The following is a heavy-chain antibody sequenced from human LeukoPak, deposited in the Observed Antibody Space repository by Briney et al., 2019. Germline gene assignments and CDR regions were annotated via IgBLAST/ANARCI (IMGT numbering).Heavy chain of an antibody. CDR2: ISAYNGST. Sequence: ASVKVSCKASGYTFTSYGISWVRQAPGQGLEWMGWISAYNGSTNYAQKLQGRVTMTTDTSTSTAYMELRSLRSDDTAVYYCARDLIKLRYSSSWYGAQVGYYYYGMDVWGQGTTVTVSS. D-gene: IGHD6-13*01. J-gene: IGHJ6*02. CDR3: ARDLIKLRYSSSWYGAQVGYYYYGMDV. V-gene: IGHV1-18*01. CDR1: GYTFTSYG.